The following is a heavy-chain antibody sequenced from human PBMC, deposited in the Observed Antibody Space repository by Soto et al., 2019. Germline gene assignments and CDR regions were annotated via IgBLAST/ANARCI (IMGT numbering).Heavy chain of an antibody. D-gene: IGHD3-9*01. CDR1: RFNLSHPW. V-gene: IGHV3-15*01. CDR2: IKSKTDGGTA. CDR3: TTGIYYDILTGYHNVAY. J-gene: IGHJ4*02. Sequence: GGCLRLSCVASRFNLSHPWMTWVRQAAGKGLEWVGRIKSKTDGGTADYAAPVKGRATISRDDSKNTVYLQMNSLKTEDTAVYYCTTGIYYDILTGYHNVAYWGQGALVTVSS.